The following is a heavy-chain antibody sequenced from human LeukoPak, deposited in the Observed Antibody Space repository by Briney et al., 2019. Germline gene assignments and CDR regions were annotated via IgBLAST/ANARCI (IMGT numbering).Heavy chain of an antibody. CDR2: ISGSGGST. CDR1: GFTFSSYA. D-gene: IGHD6-19*01. Sequence: GGSLRLSCAASGFTFSSYAMSWVRQAPGKGLEWVSTISGSGGSTYYADSVKGRFTISRDNSKNTLYLQMNSLRAEDTAVYYCAKVVGLQWLVRANLDYWGQGTLVTVSS. V-gene: IGHV3-23*01. J-gene: IGHJ4*02. CDR3: AKVVGLQWLVRANLDY.